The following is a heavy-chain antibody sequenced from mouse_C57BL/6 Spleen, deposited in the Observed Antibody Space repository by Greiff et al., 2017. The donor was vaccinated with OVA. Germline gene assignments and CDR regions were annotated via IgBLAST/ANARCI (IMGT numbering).Heavy chain of an antibody. CDR3: AIYSNPFDY. V-gene: IGHV1-53*01. CDR1: GYTFTSYW. CDR2: LNPSNGGT. D-gene: IGHD2-5*01. Sequence: QVQLQQPGTELVKPGASVKLSCKASGYTFTSYWMHWVKQRPGQGLEWIGNLNPSNGGTNSNEKFKSKANLTVDKSSSTAYMQLSSRTSEDDAVYDCAIYSNPFDYWGQGTLVTVSA. J-gene: IGHJ3*01.